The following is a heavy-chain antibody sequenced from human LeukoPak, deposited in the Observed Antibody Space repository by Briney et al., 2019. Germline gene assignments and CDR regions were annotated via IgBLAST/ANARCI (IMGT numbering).Heavy chain of an antibody. D-gene: IGHD3-10*01. CDR2: ISAYNGNT. J-gene: IGHJ6*02. Sequence: ASVTVSCKASGYTFTSYGISWVRQAPGQGLEWMGWISAYNGNTNYAQKLQGRVTMTTDTSTSTAYMELRSLRSDDTAVYYCARARGKYIYYYGMDVWGQGTTVTVSS. CDR3: ARARGKYIYYYGMDV. V-gene: IGHV1-18*01. CDR1: GYTFTSYG.